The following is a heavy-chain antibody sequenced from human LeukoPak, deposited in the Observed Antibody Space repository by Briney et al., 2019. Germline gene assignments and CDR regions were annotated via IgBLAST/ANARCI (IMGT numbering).Heavy chain of an antibody. CDR1: GGSISSSSYY. Sequence: SETLSLTCTVSGGSISSSSYYWGWIRQPPGKGLEWIGSIYYSGSTYYNPSLKSRVTISVDTSKNQFSLKLSSVTAADTAVYYCARVKDDYSNYYPRPIYYYYYMDVWGKGTTVTVSS. D-gene: IGHD4-11*01. V-gene: IGHV4-39*07. CDR3: ARVKDDYSNYYPRPIYYYYYMDV. CDR2: IYYSGST. J-gene: IGHJ6*03.